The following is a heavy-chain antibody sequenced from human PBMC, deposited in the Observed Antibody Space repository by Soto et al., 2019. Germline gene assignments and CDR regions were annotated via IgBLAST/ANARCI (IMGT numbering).Heavy chain of an antibody. CDR1: GFIFSDSP. V-gene: IGHV3-73*01. CDR2: IRSKGDNYAT. D-gene: IGHD3-3*01. J-gene: IGHJ4*02. Sequence: EVQLVESGGGLVQPGGSLKLSCAASGFIFSDSPIHWVRQASGKGLGWVGRIRSKGDNYATAYAASVRGRFTISRDDSKNTAYLQMKSLKTDDTAVYYCTRLVEWDQGNEYWGQGTLVTVSS. CDR3: TRLVEWDQGNEY.